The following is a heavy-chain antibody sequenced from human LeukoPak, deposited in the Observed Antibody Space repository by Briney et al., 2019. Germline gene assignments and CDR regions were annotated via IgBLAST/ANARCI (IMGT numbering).Heavy chain of an antibody. D-gene: IGHD2/OR15-2a*01. V-gene: IGHV4-4*07. CDR3: ARGTEMAILSDYYFCDY. Sequence: SETLSLTCTVSGGSMMSNRWTWVRQPAGKGLQWSGRISDMRTAYSNTSYGSRITISLATSSKQFSLTLISVTTAETTVDYCARGTEMAILSDYYFCDYWGQGTVVRVSS. CDR2: ISDMRTA. J-gene: IGHJ4*02. CDR1: GGSMMSNR.